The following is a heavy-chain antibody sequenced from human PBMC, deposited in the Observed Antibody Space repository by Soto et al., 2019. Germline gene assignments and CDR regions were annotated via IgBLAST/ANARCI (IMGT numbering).Heavy chain of an antibody. Sequence: PGGSLRLSCAASGFTFSSYAMTWVRQAPGKGLEWVSGISGSGGSTYYADSVKGWFTISRDNSENTLYLQMNSLRAEDTAVYYCAKDPDYSTNWFDPWGQGTLVTVSS. CDR2: ISGSGGST. CDR3: AKDPDYSTNWFDP. D-gene: IGHD4-4*01. J-gene: IGHJ5*02. V-gene: IGHV3-23*01. CDR1: GFTFSSYA.